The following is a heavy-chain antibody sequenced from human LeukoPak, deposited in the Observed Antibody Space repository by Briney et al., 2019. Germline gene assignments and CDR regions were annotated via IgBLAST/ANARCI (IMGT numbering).Heavy chain of an antibody. CDR1: GYPFTGHI. Sequence: GASVKVSCKASGYPFTGHIMHWVRQAPGQGLGWMGWINPDTGGTNYAQNFQGRVTMTRDTSISTAYMELTRLTSDDTAVYYCTRPEYKYGYVLDYWGQGTLVTVSS. J-gene: IGHJ4*02. D-gene: IGHD5-18*01. V-gene: IGHV1-2*02. CDR3: TRPEYKYGYVLDY. CDR2: INPDTGGT.